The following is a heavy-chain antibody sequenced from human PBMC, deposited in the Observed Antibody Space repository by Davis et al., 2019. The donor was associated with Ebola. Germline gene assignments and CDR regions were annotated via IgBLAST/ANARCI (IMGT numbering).Heavy chain of an antibody. J-gene: IGHJ4*02. V-gene: IGHV1-2*02. D-gene: IGHD6-13*01. CDR2: INPNSGGT. CDR1: GYTFTGHY. CDR3: ARDTIAAADTPYFDY. Sequence: ASVKVSCKASGYTFTGHYMHWVRQAPGQGLEWMGCINPNSGGTNYAQKFQDRVTMTRDTSISTDYMELSSLRGDDTAMYYCARDTIAAADTPYFDYWGQGTLVTVSS.